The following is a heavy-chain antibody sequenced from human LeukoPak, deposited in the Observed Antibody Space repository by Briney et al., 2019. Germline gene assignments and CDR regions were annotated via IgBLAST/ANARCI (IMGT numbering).Heavy chain of an antibody. D-gene: IGHD2-2*01. CDR3: ARGYQRPDY. CDR1: GFTFSTYT. J-gene: IGHJ4*02. CDR2: ISRSSNNI. Sequence: GGSLRLSCAASGFTFSTYTMNWVRQAPGKGLEWVSSISRSSNNINYADSVKGRFTISRDNAMNSVHLQMNSLRVEDTAVYYCARGYQRPDYWGQGTLITVSS. V-gene: IGHV3-21*01.